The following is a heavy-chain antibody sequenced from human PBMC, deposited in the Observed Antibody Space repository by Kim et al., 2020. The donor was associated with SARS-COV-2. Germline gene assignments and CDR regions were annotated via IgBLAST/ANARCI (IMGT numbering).Heavy chain of an antibody. V-gene: IGHV3-15*01. D-gene: IGHD6-19*01. CDR3: STSGWPLHPSAEYFQ. CDR2: LKSKTDGGTA. J-gene: IGHJ1*01. CDR1: GFTFSNAW. Sequence: GGSLRLSCAASGFTFSNAWMSWVRQAPGKGLEWVGRLKSKTDGGTADYAAPRKGRFTISRDDSKNTLYLETNSLKSEDTAVYYCSTSGWPLHPSAEYFQ.